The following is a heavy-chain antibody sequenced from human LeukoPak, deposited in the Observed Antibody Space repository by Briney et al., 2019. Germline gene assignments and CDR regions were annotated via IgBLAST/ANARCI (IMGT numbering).Heavy chain of an antibody. CDR3: ARDLNYDYVWGSYRPTPPT. CDR1: GGSISSSSYY. J-gene: IGHJ5*02. D-gene: IGHD3-16*02. V-gene: IGHV4-39*07. CDR2: IYYSGST. Sequence: PSETLSLTCTVSGGSISSSSYYWGWIRQPPGKGLEWSGSIYYSGSTYYNPSLKSRVTISVDTSKNQFSLKLSSVTAADTAVYYCARDLNYDYVWGSYRPTPPTWGQGTLVTVSS.